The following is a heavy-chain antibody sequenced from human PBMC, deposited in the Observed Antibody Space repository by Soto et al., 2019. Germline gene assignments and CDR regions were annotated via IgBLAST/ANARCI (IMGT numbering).Heavy chain of an antibody. D-gene: IGHD3-16*01. Sequence: GESLKISCKGSGYSFTSYWIAWVRQMPGKGLEWMGIIYPGDSDTRYSPSFQGQVTISADKSISTAYLQWSSLKASDTAMYYCACSPYEYRYYYGMDVWGQGTTVTGSS. CDR1: GYSFTSYW. CDR3: ACSPYEYRYYYGMDV. J-gene: IGHJ6*02. CDR2: IYPGDSDT. V-gene: IGHV5-51*01.